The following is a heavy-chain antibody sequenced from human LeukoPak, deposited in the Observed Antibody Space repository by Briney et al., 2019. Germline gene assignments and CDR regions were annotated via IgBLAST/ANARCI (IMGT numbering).Heavy chain of an antibody. CDR1: GFTFSSYG. J-gene: IGHJ4*02. CDR3: AKEGSSWSTFDY. CDR2: ISSSSSSTI. Sequence: GGSLRLSCAASGFTFSSYGMHWVRQAPGKGLEWVSYISSSSSSTIYYADSVKGRFTISRDNAKNSLHLQMNSLRAEDMALYYCAKEGSSWSTFDYWGQGTLVTVSS. D-gene: IGHD6-13*01. V-gene: IGHV3-48*01.